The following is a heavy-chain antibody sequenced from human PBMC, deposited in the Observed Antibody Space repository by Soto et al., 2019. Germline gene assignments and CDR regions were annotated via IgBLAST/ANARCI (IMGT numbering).Heavy chain of an antibody. CDR1: GYTFTSYG. D-gene: IGHD3-16*01. Sequence: ASVKVSCKASGYTFTSYGISWVRQAPGQGLEWMGWISAYNGNTNYAQKLHGRVTMTTDTSTSTAYMELRSLRSDDTAVYYCARDRVRLGTHGWFDPWSQGTLVTVSS. CDR3: ARDRVRLGTHGWFDP. J-gene: IGHJ5*02. CDR2: ISAYNGNT. V-gene: IGHV1-18*01.